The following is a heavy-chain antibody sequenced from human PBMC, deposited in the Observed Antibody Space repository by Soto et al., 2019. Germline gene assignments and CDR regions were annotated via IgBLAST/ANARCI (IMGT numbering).Heavy chain of an antibody. CDR2: INPNSGGT. CDR1: GYTFSDYQ. V-gene: IGHV1-2*04. CDR3: ARGGGRQQLVLDY. J-gene: IGHJ4*02. Sequence: QVQLVQSGAEVKKPGASVKVSCKASGYTFSDYQMHWVRQAPGQGLEWMGWINPNSGGTNYAQKFQGWVTMTRDTSISTAYMELRRLRSDDTAVYYCARGGGRQQLVLDYWGQGTLVTVSS. D-gene: IGHD6-13*01.